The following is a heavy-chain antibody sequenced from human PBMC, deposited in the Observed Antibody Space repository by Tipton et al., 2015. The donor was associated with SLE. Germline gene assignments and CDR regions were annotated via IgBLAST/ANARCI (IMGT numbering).Heavy chain of an antibody. D-gene: IGHD6-19*01. J-gene: IGHJ4*02. CDR3: ARHVVAVAGVDY. CDR1: GGSFSGYY. V-gene: IGHV4-34*01. CDR2: INHSGST. Sequence: TLSLTCAVYGGSFSGYYWSWIRQPPRKGLEWIGEINHSGSTNYNPSLKSRVTISVDTSKNQFSLKLSSVTAADTAVYYCARHVVAVAGVDYWGQGTLVTVSS.